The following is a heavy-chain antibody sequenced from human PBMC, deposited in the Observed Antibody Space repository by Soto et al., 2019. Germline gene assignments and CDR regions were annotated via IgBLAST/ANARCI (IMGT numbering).Heavy chain of an antibody. V-gene: IGHV3-30-3*01. D-gene: IGHD3-10*01. CDR1: GFTFSSYA. J-gene: IGHJ3*02. Sequence: PGGSLRLSCAASGFTFSSYAMHWVRQAPGKGLEWVAVISYDGSNKYYADSVKGRFTISRDNSKNTLYLQMNSLRAEDTAVYYCARDPPTGRGSGRYYSIFAFDIWGQGPMVTV. CDR3: ARDPPTGRGSGRYYSIFAFDI. CDR2: ISYDGSNK.